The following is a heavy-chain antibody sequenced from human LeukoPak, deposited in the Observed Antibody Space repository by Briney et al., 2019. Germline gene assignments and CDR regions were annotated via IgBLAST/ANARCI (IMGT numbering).Heavy chain of an antibody. J-gene: IGHJ6*02. CDR3: ARCSNWNPLTDYYYYYGMDV. Sequence: ASVKVSCKASGYTFTSYYMHWVRQAPGQGLEWMGGIIPIFGTANYAQKFQGRVTITADESTSTAYMELSSLRSEDTAVYYCARCSNWNPLTDYYYYYGMDVWGQGTTVTVSS. D-gene: IGHD1-20*01. CDR1: GYTFTSYY. CDR2: IIPIFGTA. V-gene: IGHV1-69*13.